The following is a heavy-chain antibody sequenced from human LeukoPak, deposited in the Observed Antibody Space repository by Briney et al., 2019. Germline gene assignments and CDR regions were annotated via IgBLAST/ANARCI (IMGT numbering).Heavy chain of an antibody. J-gene: IGHJ4*02. D-gene: IGHD3-3*01. CDR3: ARASQTRSGYHDDY. V-gene: IGHV3-30-3*01. Sequence: GGSLRLSCAASGFTFSSYALHWVRQAPGKGLEWVAVISYDGSNKYYADSVKGRFTISRDNSMNTLYLQMNSLRAGDTAVYYCARASQTRSGYHDDYWGQGTLVTVSS. CDR1: GFTFSSYA. CDR2: ISYDGSNK.